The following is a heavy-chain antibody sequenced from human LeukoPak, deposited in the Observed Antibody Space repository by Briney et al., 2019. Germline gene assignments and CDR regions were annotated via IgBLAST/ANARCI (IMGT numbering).Heavy chain of an antibody. J-gene: IGHJ4*02. CDR2: ISSSSSYI. CDR3: ARDAKGAAGSD. D-gene: IGHD6-13*01. Sequence: PGGSLRLSCAASGSTFSSYSMNWVRQAPGKGLEWVSSISSSSSYIYYADSVKGRFTISRDNAKNSLYLQMNSLRAEDTAVYYCARDAKGAAGSDWGQGTLVTVSS. CDR1: GSTFSSYS. V-gene: IGHV3-21*01.